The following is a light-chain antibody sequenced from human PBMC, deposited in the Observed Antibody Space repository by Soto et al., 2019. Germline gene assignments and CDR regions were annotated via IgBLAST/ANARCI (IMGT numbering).Light chain of an antibody. CDR2: QTT. V-gene: IGKV1-5*03. Sequence: DLQMTQSPSTLSASVGDRVTITSRASQNVTKWLAWYQQKPGNAPRLLIYQTTTLETGVPSRFRGSGSGTEFTLTITSLQPDDFATYYCQQYFSYSLYTFGQGTKLEI. CDR3: QQYFSYSLYT. CDR1: QNVTKW. J-gene: IGKJ2*01.